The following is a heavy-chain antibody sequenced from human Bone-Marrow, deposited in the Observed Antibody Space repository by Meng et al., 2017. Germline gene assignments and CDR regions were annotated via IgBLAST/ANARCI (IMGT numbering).Heavy chain of an antibody. V-gene: IGHV3-30*04. Sequence: GESLKISCAASGFTFSSYAMHWVRQAPGKGLEWVAVISYDGSNKYYADSVKGRFTISRDKSKNTLYLQMNSLRAEDTAVYYCAREGSYGDYGVDYFDYWGQGTLVTVSS. D-gene: IGHD4-17*01. J-gene: IGHJ4*02. CDR2: ISYDGSNK. CDR1: GFTFSSYA. CDR3: AREGSYGDYGVDYFDY.